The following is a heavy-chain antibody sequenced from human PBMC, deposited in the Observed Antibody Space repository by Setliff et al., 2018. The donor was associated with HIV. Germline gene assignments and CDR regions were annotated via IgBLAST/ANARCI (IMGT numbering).Heavy chain of an antibody. V-gene: IGHV4-39*07. D-gene: IGHD2-21*01. Sequence: SETLSLTCTVSDDSISRSSYYWAWIRQSPGKGLEWIGSVYYSTNTYYNPSLRGRVTISVDTSKNQFSLKLRSVTAADTAVYYCARKHVINVFDYWGQGMLVTVSS. CDR3: ARKHVINVFDY. CDR1: DDSISRSSYY. J-gene: IGHJ4*02. CDR2: VYYSTNT.